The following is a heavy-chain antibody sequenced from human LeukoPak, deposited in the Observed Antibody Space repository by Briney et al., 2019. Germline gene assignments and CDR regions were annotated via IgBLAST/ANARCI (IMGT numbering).Heavy chain of an antibody. J-gene: IGHJ4*02. CDR1: GGSFSGYY. CDR2: INHSGST. CDR3: ARGIAAAGTTSSYYFDY. Sequence: SETLSLTCAVYGGSFSGYYWSWIRQPPGKGLEWIGEINHSGSTNYNPSLKSRVTISVDTSKNQFSLKLSSVTAADTAVYYCARGIAAAGTTSSYYFDYWGQGTLVTVSS. V-gene: IGHV4-34*01. D-gene: IGHD6-13*01.